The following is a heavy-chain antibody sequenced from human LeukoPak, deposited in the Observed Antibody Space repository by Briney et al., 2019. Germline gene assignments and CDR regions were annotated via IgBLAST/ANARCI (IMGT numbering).Heavy chain of an antibody. CDR3: AKDRQDSGTYSLFLDY. V-gene: IGHV3-30*02. D-gene: IGHD1-26*01. CDR2: IRYDGSNK. Sequence: GGSLRLSCAASEFTFSSYGMHWVRQAPGKGLEWVAFIRYDGSNKYYADSVKGRFTISRDNSKNTLYLQMNSLRTEDTAVYHCAKDRQDSGTYSLFLDYWGQGTLVTVSS. J-gene: IGHJ4*02. CDR1: EFTFSSYG.